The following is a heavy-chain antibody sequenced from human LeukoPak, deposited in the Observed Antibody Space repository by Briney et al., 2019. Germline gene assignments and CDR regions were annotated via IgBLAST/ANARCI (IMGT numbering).Heavy chain of an antibody. D-gene: IGHD5-18*01. Sequence: ASVKVSCKVSGHTLTELSMHWVRQAPGKGLEWRGGFDPEDGETIYAQKLQGRVTMTEDTSTDTDYMELSSLRSEDTAVYYCATGGWDTAMAYYYYYYMDVWGKGTTVTVSS. CDR3: ATGGWDTAMAYYYYYYMDV. CDR1: GHTLTELS. CDR2: FDPEDGET. J-gene: IGHJ6*03. V-gene: IGHV1-24*01.